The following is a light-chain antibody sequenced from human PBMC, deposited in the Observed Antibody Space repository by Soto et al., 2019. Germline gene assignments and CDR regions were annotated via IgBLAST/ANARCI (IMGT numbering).Light chain of an antibody. CDR3: QQCARSPLT. Sequence: EIVLTQSPGTLSLSPGERATLSCRASQSVSNNYLAWYQQKPGQAPRLLIADASRGATGIPDRFSGSGSGTEFTLTISRLEPEDFAVYYCQQCARSPLTFGQGTKVEMK. CDR2: DAS. J-gene: IGKJ1*01. V-gene: IGKV3-20*01. CDR1: QSVSNNY.